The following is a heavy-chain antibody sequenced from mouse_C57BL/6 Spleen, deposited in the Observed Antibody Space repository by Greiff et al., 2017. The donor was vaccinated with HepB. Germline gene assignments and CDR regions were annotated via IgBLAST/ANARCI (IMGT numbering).Heavy chain of an antibody. CDR1: GYTFTDYE. J-gene: IGHJ2*01. D-gene: IGHD3-2*02. Sequence: VQLQQSGAELVRPGASVTLSCKAWGYTFTDYEMHWVKQTPVHGLEWIGAIDPETGGTAYNQKFKGKAILTADKSSSTAYMELRSLTSEDSAVYYCTRRIDSSGYGFDYWGQGTTLTVSS. CDR2: IDPETGGT. V-gene: IGHV1-15*01. CDR3: TRRIDSSGYGFDY.